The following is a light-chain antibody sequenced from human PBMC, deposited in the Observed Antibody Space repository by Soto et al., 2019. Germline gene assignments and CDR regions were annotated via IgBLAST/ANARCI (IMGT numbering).Light chain of an antibody. CDR2: VAS. Sequence: DIQMTQSLSSLSASVGDTVTITCRASQSISNSLSWYQQKPGKAPKFLIYVASTLQRGVPSRFSGSGSGTDFNLTISSLQPEDVATYYGQQTFSPPYSFGQGTKLDIK. CDR3: QQTFSPPYS. V-gene: IGKV1-39*01. CDR1: QSISNS. J-gene: IGKJ2*01.